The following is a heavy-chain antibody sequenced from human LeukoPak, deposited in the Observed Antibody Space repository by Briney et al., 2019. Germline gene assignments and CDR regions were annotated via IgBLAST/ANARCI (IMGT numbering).Heavy chain of an antibody. D-gene: IGHD5-12*01. CDR2: INHSGST. J-gene: IGHJ4*02. CDR3: ARGASNSGYDLDY. Sequence: KPSETLSLTCAVYGLSFSGYYWSWIRQPPGKGLEWIGEINHSGSTNYNPSLKSRVTISVDTSKNQFSLKLSSVTAADTAVYYCARGASNSGYDLDYWGQGTLVTVSS. CDR1: GLSFSGYY. V-gene: IGHV4-34*01.